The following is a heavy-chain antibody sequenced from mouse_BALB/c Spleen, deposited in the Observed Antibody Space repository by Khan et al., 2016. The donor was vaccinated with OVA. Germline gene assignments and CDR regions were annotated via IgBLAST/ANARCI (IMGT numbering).Heavy chain of an antibody. CDR1: GYTFTSYW. D-gene: IGHD1-1*01. CDR2: INPATDYT. J-gene: IGHJ3*01. V-gene: IGHV1-7*01. Sequence: QVQLKQSGSELAKPGASVKMSCKASGYTFTSYWMHWVKQRPGQGLEWIGYINPATDYTEYNQKFKNKATLTADKSSSTAYMQLNSLTSEDSAVYYCVNHGSSSDWFTYWGQGTPVTVSA. CDR3: VNHGSSSDWFTY.